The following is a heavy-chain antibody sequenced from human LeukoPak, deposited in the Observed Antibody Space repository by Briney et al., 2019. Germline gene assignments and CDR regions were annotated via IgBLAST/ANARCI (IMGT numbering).Heavy chain of an antibody. CDR2: ISGSGGST. CDR1: GFTFSSYA. D-gene: IGHD2-15*01. CDR3: AKLPIVVVVAATWWFDP. V-gene: IGHV3-23*01. Sequence: PGGSLRLSCAASGFTFSSYAISWVRQAPGKGLEWVSAISGSGGSTYYTDSVKGRFTISRDNSKNTLYLQMNSLRAEDTAVYYCAKLPIVVVVAATWWFDPWGQGTLVTVSS. J-gene: IGHJ5*02.